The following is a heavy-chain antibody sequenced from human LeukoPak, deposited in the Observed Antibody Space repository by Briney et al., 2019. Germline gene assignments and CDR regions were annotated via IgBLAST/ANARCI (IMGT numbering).Heavy chain of an antibody. Sequence: GRSLRLSCAASGFTFSSYGMHWVRQAPGKGLEWVAVISYDGSNKYYADSVKGRFTISRDNSKNTLYLQMNSLRAEDTAVYYCAKEGVVVAAGFCFDYWGQGTLVTVSS. J-gene: IGHJ4*02. V-gene: IGHV3-30*18. CDR2: ISYDGSNK. D-gene: IGHD2-15*01. CDR3: AKEGVVVAAGFCFDY. CDR1: GFTFSSYG.